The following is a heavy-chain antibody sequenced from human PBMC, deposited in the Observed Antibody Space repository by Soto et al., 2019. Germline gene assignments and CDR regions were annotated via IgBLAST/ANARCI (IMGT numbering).Heavy chain of an antibody. CDR2: IWYDGSNQ. Sequence: GGSLRLSCAASGFIFRSYAMHWVRQAPGKGLEWVAVIWYDGSNQYYADSVKGRFTISRDNSKNTVFLQMNSLRVEDTALYYCAREKKEVSTDYWGQGTLVTVSS. CDR3: AREKKEVSTDY. V-gene: IGHV3-33*01. J-gene: IGHJ4*02. CDR1: GFIFRSYA.